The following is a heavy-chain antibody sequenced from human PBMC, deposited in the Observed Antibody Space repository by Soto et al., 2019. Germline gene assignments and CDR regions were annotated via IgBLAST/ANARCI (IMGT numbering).Heavy chain of an antibody. CDR1: GFTFSSYA. D-gene: IGHD4-17*01. CDR2: ISGSGGST. V-gene: IGHV3-23*01. CDR3: AKSYLPEPTYGDYCGY. Sequence: GGSLRLSCAASGFTFSSYAMSWVRQAPGKGLEWVSAISGSGGSTYYADSVKGRFTISRDNSKNTLYLQMNSLRAEDTAVYYCAKSYLPEPTYGDYCGYWGQGTLVTVSS. J-gene: IGHJ4*02.